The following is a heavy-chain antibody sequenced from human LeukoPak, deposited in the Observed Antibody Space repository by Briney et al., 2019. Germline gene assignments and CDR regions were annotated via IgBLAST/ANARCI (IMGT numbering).Heavy chain of an antibody. Sequence: SETLSLTCAVYGGSFSGYYWSWIRQPPGKGLEWIGEINHSGSANYNPSLKSRVTISVDTSKNQFSLKLSSVTAADTAVYYCARPSSVAGTVDYWGQGTLVTVSS. CDR1: GGSFSGYY. CDR2: INHSGSA. D-gene: IGHD6-19*01. CDR3: ARPSSVAGTVDY. V-gene: IGHV4-34*01. J-gene: IGHJ4*02.